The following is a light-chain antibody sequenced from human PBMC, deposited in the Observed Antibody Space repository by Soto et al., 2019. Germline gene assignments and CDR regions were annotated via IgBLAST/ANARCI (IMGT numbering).Light chain of an antibody. Sequence: QSVLTQPPSVSGAPGQRVTISCTGSSSNIEPGYDVHWYQQLPGTAPKLLIYDNTIRPSGVPDRFSGSKSGTSASLAITGLQAEDEADYYCQSYDSSLSTFVFGTGTKVTVL. CDR1: SSNIEPGYD. V-gene: IGLV1-40*01. CDR2: DNT. CDR3: QSYDSSLSTFV. J-gene: IGLJ1*01.